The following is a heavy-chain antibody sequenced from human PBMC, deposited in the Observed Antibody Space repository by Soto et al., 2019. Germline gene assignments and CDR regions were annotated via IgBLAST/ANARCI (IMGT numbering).Heavy chain of an antibody. D-gene: IGHD1-26*01. CDR1: GFTFSASG. Sequence: EVQLVESGGGLVQPGGSVKLSCAASGFTFSASGMHWVRQASGKGLEWVGRIRSKAKSYATTYTESVKGRFTISRDDSRNTALLQMSSLRTEDTAVYYCAVEGAGFDHWGQGTLVTVSS. J-gene: IGHJ4*02. CDR3: AVEGAGFDH. V-gene: IGHV3-73*01. CDR2: IRSKAKSYAT.